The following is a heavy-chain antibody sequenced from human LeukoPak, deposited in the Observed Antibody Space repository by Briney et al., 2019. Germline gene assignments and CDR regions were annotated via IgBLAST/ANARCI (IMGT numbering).Heavy chain of an antibody. CDR2: IWYDGSNK. D-gene: IGHD6-13*01. Sequence: SGGSLRLSCAASGFTFSSYGTHWVRQAPGKGLEWVAVIWYDGSNKYYADSVKGRFTISRDNSKNTLYLQMNSLRAEDTAVYYCARDSRAYSSSWKYGMDVWGQGTTVTVSS. V-gene: IGHV3-33*01. CDR3: ARDSRAYSSSWKYGMDV. CDR1: GFTFSSYG. J-gene: IGHJ6*02.